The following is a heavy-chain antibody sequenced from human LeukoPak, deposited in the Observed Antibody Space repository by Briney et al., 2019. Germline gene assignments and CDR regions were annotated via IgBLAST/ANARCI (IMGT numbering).Heavy chain of an antibody. CDR2: VGRSGADT. J-gene: IGHJ4*02. Sequence: PGGSLRLSCVASGFTFSSYAVSWFRQAPGMGLEWVSTVGRSGADTYYADSVRGRFTISKDSSKNTLQMNSLSAEDTAIYHCVKHSGGVYGNSDSWGQGILVTVSS. V-gene: IGHV3-23*01. CDR1: GFTFSSYA. D-gene: IGHD1-1*01. CDR3: VKHSGGVYGNSDS.